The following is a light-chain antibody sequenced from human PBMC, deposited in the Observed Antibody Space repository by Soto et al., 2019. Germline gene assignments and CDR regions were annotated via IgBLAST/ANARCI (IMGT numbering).Light chain of an antibody. Sequence: EIVMTQSPATLSVSPGERATLSCRASQSVSSSLAWYQQKPGQAPRLLIYGASNGAAGIPDRFSGSGSGTDFTLTISRLEPEDFAVYYCQQYGSSLTFGGGTKVDIK. CDR2: GAS. CDR3: QQYGSSLT. V-gene: IGKV3-20*01. CDR1: QSVSSS. J-gene: IGKJ4*01.